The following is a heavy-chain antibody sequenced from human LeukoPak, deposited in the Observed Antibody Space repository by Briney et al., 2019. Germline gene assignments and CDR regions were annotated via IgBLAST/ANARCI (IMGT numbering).Heavy chain of an antibody. D-gene: IGHD1-26*01. CDR2: TNEDGSTT. CDR3: VRDLGGRSGH. V-gene: IGHV3-74*01. Sequence: GGSLRLSCAASGFTFSSNWMHWVRQTPGKGLVWVSRTNEDGSTTNYADSVKGRSTIFRDNAKNTLYLQMNSLRAEDTAVYYCVRDLGGRSGHWGQGTLVTVSS. J-gene: IGHJ4*02. CDR1: GFTFSSNW.